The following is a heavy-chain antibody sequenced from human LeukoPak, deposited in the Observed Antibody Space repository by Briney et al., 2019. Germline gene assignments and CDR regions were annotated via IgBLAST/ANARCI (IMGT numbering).Heavy chain of an antibody. J-gene: IGHJ6*02. D-gene: IGHD3-10*01. CDR3: VRGGFGHAMDV. CDR1: GFTFGSYW. V-gene: IGHV3-74*01. CDR2: IHNDGSGT. Sequence: GGSLRLSCAASGFTFGSYWMHWVRQAPGKGLVWVSVIHNDGSGTNYADSLKGRTTISRDNAKNTLYLQMTSLGAEDTGVYYCVRGGFGHAMDVWGQGTTVIVSS.